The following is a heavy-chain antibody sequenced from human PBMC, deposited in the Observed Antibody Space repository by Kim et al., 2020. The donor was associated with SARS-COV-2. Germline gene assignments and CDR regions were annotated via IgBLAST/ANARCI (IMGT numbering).Heavy chain of an antibody. D-gene: IGHD2-2*02. CDR1: GFTFSSYA. J-gene: IGHJ6*02. CDR2: ISYDGSNK. V-gene: IGHV3-30-3*01. Sequence: GGSLRLSCAASGFTFSSYAMHWVRQAPGKGLEWVAVISYDGSNKYYADSVKGRFTISRDNSKNTLYLQMNSLRAEDTAVYYCARTEMKGCSSTSCYTSLSYGMDVWGQGTTVTVSS. CDR3: ARTEMKGCSSTSCYTSLSYGMDV.